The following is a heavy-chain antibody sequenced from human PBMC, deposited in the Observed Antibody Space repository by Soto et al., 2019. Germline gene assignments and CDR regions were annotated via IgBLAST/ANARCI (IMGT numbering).Heavy chain of an antibody. V-gene: IGHV4-61*03. CDR1: GDFVTSGSYY. D-gene: IGHD7-27*01. CDR2: ISYTGRT. J-gene: IGHJ6*02. Sequence: SETLSLTCIVSGDFVTSGSYYWTWLRQPPGKGLEWIGYISYTGRTKYNPSLQSRVTISVDTSKNDFSLNLSSVTAADTAVYFCAREWGLLPYYVMNVWGHGTAVTVPS. CDR3: AREWGLLPYYVMNV.